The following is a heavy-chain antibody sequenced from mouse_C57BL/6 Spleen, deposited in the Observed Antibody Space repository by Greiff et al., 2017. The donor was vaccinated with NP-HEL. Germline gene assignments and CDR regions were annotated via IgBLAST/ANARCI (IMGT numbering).Heavy chain of an antibody. J-gene: IGHJ1*03. V-gene: IGHV14-2*01. CDR1: GFNFKDYY. D-gene: IGHD2-4*01. CDR2: IDPEDGET. Sequence: EVQRVESGAELVKPGASVKLSCTASGFNFKDYYMHWVKQRTEQGLEWIGRIDPEDGETKYAPKFQGKATLTADTSSNTAYLQLSSLTPEENAVYYCARGDYDSWYFDDWGTGTTVTVSS. CDR3: ARGDYDSWYFDD.